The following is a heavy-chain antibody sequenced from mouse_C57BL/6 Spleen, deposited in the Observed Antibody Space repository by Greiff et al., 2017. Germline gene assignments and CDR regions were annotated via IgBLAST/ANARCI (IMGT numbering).Heavy chain of an antibody. CDR3: ARGEGNYFDY. CDR2: ISYDGSN. Sequence: EVQRVESGPGLVKPSQSLSLTCSVTGYSITSGYYWNWIRQFPGNKLEWMGYISYDGSNNYNPSLKNRISITRDTSKNQFFLKLNSVTTEDTATYYCARGEGNYFDYWGQGTTLTVSS. J-gene: IGHJ2*01. V-gene: IGHV3-6*01. CDR1: GYSITSGYY.